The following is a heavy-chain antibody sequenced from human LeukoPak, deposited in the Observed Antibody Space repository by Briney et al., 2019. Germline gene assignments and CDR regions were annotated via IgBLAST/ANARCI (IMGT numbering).Heavy chain of an antibody. J-gene: IGHJ5*02. V-gene: IGHV4-59*01. CDR3: AKVRYSSGWYWFDP. CDR2: IYYSGST. D-gene: IGHD6-19*01. Sequence: SETLSLTCTVSGGSISSYYWSWIRQPPGNGLEWIGYIYYSGSTNYNPSLKSRVTISVDTSKNQFSLKLSSVTAADTAVYYCAKVRYSSGWYWFDPWGQGTLVTVSS. CDR1: GGSISSYY.